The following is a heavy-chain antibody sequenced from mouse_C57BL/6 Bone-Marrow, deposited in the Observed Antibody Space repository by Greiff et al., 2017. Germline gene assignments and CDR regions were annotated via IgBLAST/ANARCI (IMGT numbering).Heavy chain of an antibody. Sequence: EVQLQQSGPELVKPGASVKISCKASGYTFTDYYMNWVKQSHGKSLEWIGDINPNNGGTSYNQKFKGKATLTVDKSSSTAYMELRSLTSEDSAVYYCARGYYPHYWGQGTTLTVSS. CDR3: ARGYYPHY. J-gene: IGHJ2*01. CDR1: GYTFTDYY. D-gene: IGHD2-1*01. CDR2: INPNNGGT. V-gene: IGHV1-26*01.